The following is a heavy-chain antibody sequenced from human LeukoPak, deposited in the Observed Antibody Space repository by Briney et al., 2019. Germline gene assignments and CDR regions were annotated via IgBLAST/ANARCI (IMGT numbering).Heavy chain of an antibody. CDR3: ARHGKGYGSGSYHVDY. J-gene: IGHJ4*02. CDR1: GGSISSSSYY. V-gene: IGHV4-39*01. D-gene: IGHD3-10*01. Sequence: SETLSLTCTVSGGSISSSSYYWGWIRQPPGKGLEWVGSIYYSGSTYYNPSLKSRVTISVDTSKNQFSLKLSSVTAADTAVYYCARHGKGYGSGSYHVDYWGQGTLVTVSS. CDR2: IYYSGST.